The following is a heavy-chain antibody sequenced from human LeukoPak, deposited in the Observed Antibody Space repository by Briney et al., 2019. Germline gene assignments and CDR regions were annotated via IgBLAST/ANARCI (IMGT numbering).Heavy chain of an antibody. CDR3: ARDDLSTHYYDSSGYYPY. D-gene: IGHD3-22*01. J-gene: IGHJ4*02. CDR1: GYSISSGYY. V-gene: IGHV4-38-2*02. Sequence: SETLSLTCTVSGYSISSGYYWGWIRQPPGKGLEWIGSIYHSGSTYYNPSLKSRVTISVDTSKNQFSLKLSSVTAADTAVYYCARDDLSTHYYDSSGYYPYWGQGTLVTVSS. CDR2: IYHSGST.